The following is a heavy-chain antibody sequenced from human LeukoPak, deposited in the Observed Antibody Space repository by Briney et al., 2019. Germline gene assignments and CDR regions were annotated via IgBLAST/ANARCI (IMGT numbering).Heavy chain of an antibody. CDR2: IYYSGST. CDR3: ARDRSGGLEY. V-gene: IGHV4-39*07. D-gene: IGHD2-15*01. Sequence: SETLSLTCTVSGGSISSSSYYWGWIRQPPGKGLEWIGSIYYSGSTYYNPSLKSRVTISVDTSKNQFSLKLSSVTAADTAVYYCARDRSGGLEYWGQGTLVTVSS. J-gene: IGHJ4*02. CDR1: GGSISSSSYY.